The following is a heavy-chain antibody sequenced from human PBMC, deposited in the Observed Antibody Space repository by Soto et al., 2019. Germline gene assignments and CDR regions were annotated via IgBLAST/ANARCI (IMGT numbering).Heavy chain of an antibody. CDR2: ISTFNGNT. CDR1: ASTFTGYT. D-gene: IGHD4-17*01. J-gene: IGHJ5*02. V-gene: IGHV1-18*04. Sequence: QVHLVQSGTEVKEPGASVKVSCKASASTFTGYTINWVRQAPGQGLEWMGGISTFNGNTKYAGNFEGRGTMTTNTSTTTDYMELTSLTFDDTAVYFCARGTVTSGRWFGPWGQGTLVSVSS. CDR3: ARGTVTSGRWFGP.